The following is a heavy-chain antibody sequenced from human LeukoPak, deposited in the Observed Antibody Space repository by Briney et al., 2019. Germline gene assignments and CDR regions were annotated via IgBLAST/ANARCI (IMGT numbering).Heavy chain of an antibody. CDR1: GGSFSGYY. CDR2: INHSGST. CDR3: ARHAGADSSSWYFFDY. Sequence: SETLSLTCAVYGGSFSGYYWSWIRQPPGKGLEWIGEINHSGSTNYNPSLKSRVTISVDTSRNQFSLGLSSVTAADTAVYYCARHAGADSSSWYFFDYWGQGTLVTVSS. D-gene: IGHD6-13*01. J-gene: IGHJ4*02. V-gene: IGHV4-34*01.